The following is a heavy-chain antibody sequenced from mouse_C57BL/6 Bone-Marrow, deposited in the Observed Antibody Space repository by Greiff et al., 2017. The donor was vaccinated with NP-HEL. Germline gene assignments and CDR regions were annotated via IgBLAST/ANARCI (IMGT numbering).Heavy chain of an antibody. CDR2: INPYNGDT. CDR3: ARGRLLRLDY. D-gene: IGHD1-2*01. CDR1: GYSFTGYF. Sequence: VQPKESGPELVKPGDSVKISCKASGYSFTGYFMNWVMQSHGKSLEWIGRINPYNGDTFYNQKFKGKATLTVDKSSSTAHMELRSLTSEDSAVYYCARGRLLRLDYWGQGTTLTVSS. V-gene: IGHV1-20*01. J-gene: IGHJ2*01.